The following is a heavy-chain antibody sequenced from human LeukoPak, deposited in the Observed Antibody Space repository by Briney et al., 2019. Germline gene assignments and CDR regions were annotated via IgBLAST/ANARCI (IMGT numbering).Heavy chain of an antibody. D-gene: IGHD2-2*01. Sequence: GGSLRLSCAASGFTVSSNYMSWVRQAPGKGLEWVSVIYSGGSTYYADSVKGRFTISRDNSKNTLYLQMNSLRAEDTAVYYCARGKRCCSSTSCYFDYWGQGTLVTVSS. CDR3: ARGKRCCSSTSCYFDY. CDR1: GFTVSSNY. CDR2: IYSGGST. V-gene: IGHV3-66*01. J-gene: IGHJ4*02.